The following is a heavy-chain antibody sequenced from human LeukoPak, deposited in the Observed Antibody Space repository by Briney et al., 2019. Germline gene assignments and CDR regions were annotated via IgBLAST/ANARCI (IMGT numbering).Heavy chain of an antibody. CDR3: ARRIGGANNFDY. CDR1: GFTFNSYA. Sequence: GGSLRLSCAASGFTFNSYAMSWVRQAPGKGLEWVSVTSGSGGTTYYADSVKGRFTISRDNTKNTLYLQMNSLRDEDTAVYYCARRIGGANNFDYWGQGTLVTVSS. CDR2: TSGSGGTT. V-gene: IGHV3-23*01. D-gene: IGHD1-26*01. J-gene: IGHJ4*02.